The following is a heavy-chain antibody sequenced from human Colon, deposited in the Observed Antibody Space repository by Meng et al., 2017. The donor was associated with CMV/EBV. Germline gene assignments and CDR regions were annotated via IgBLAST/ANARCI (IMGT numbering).Heavy chain of an antibody. D-gene: IGHD3/OR15-3a*01. CDR2: IKHDGSNQ. CDR3: GKERTGYYIQH. V-gene: IGHV3-30*02. Sequence: QVKLVESGGGVVQPGGSLRLSCVASGFTFRSYAMHWVRQAPGKGLEWVAMIKHDGSNQYYGDSVNGRFAISRDSSKNTLYLQMNSLSTEDTAVYYCGKERTGYYIQHWGQGTLVTVSS. CDR1: GFTFRSYA. J-gene: IGHJ1*01.